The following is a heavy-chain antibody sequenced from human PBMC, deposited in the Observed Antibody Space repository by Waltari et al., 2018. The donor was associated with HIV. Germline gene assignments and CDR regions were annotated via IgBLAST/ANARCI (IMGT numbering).Heavy chain of an antibody. V-gene: IGHV3-33*01. CDR1: GFTVSTYG. CDR3: ARDVQGYCGGERCFYGMDV. CDR2: IWYDGSNT. Sequence: QVQLVEAGGGVVQPGRSLRLSCAASGFTVSTYGLPWVRQAPGKGLEWVAVIWYDGSNTYYTDSVKGRFTISRDNSKNTLYLQMYSRRAEDTAVYYCARDVQGYCGGERCFYGMDVWGQGTTVTVSS. J-gene: IGHJ6*02. D-gene: IGHD2-21*01.